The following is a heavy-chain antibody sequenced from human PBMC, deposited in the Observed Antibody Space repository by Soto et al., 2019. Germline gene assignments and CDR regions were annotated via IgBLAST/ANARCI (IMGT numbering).Heavy chain of an antibody. CDR2: IYYTGST. V-gene: IGHV4-59*12. D-gene: IGHD4-17*01. Sequence: PSETLSLTCTVSGGSISYYYWSWTRQSPGKGLEWIGYIYYTGSTSYNPSLKSRVTMSVDTSKNQLSLKLSSLTAADTAVYYCARRYGASFDYWGQGTLVTVSS. CDR3: ARRYGASFDY. CDR1: GGSISYYY. J-gene: IGHJ4*02.